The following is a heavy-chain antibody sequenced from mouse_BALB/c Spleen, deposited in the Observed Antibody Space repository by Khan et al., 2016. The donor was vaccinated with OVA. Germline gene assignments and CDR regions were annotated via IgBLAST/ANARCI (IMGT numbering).Heavy chain of an antibody. CDR1: GDSITRGY. D-gene: IGHD1-1*01. CDR2: ISYSGNT. V-gene: IGHV3-8*02. J-gene: IGHJ3*01. Sequence: VQLKESGPSLVKPSQTLSLTCSVTGDSITRGYWNWIRKFPGNKLDYMGYISYSGNTYCNPSLKSRISITRDTSKNQDYLQLNSVTTEDTSTYYCACELRGFAYWGQGTLVTVSA. CDR3: ACELRGFAY.